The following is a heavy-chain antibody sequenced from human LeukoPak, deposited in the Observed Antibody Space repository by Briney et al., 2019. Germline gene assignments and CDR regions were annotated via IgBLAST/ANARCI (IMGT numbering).Heavy chain of an antibody. V-gene: IGHV3-72*01. J-gene: IGHJ3*02. Sequence: GGSLRLSCAASGFTFSDHYIDWVRQAPGKGLEWVGRSRDKGNSYTTAYAASVRGRFTISRDDSKNSLYLQMNSLKIEDTAVYYCTRIYVAVLPTDVNLNIDASDIWGQGTMVTVS. CDR2: SRDKGNSYTT. CDR1: GFTFSDHY. CDR3: TRIYVAVLPTDVNLNIDASDI. D-gene: IGHD1-1*01.